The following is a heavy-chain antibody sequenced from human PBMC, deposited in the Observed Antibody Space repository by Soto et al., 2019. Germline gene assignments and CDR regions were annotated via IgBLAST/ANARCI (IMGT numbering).Heavy chain of an antibody. CDR2: INPSGGST. J-gene: IGHJ6*02. CDR3: AEEGPPYCSGGSCYSRYYYGMDV. Sequence: GASVKVSCKASGYTFTSYYMHWVRQAPGQGLEWMGIINPSGGSTSYAQKFQGRVTMTRDTSTSTVYMELSSLRSEDTAVYYCAEEGPPYCSGGSCYSRYYYGMDVWGQGTTVTVSS. V-gene: IGHV1-46*01. CDR1: GYTFTSYY. D-gene: IGHD2-15*01.